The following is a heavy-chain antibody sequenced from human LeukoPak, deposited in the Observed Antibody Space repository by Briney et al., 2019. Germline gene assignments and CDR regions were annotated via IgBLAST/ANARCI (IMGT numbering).Heavy chain of an antibody. Sequence: GGSLRLSCAASGFTLSSYAMSWVRQAPGKGLEWVSAISGSGGSTYYADSVKGRFTISRDNSKNTLYLQMNSLRAEDTAVYYCARGHTAVTRHFDFWGQGTLVTVSS. D-gene: IGHD4-17*01. CDR2: ISGSGGST. J-gene: IGHJ4*02. V-gene: IGHV3-23*01. CDR3: ARGHTAVTRHFDF. CDR1: GFTLSSYA.